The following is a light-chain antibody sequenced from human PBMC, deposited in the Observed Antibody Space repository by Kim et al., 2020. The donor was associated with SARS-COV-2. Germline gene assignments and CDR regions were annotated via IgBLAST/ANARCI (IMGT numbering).Light chain of an antibody. CDR1: SANIGINV. CDR2: DSN. CDR3: ATWDDSLTGFV. Sequence: GQRFTVSCSRSSANIGINVVNWDQQLPGTAPKLLIYDSNQRPSGVPDRFSGSKSGTSASLAISGLQSEDEADYFCATWDDSLTGFVLGTGTKVTVL. V-gene: IGLV1-44*01. J-gene: IGLJ1*01.